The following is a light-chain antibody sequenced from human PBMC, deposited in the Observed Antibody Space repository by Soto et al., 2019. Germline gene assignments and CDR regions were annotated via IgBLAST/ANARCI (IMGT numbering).Light chain of an antibody. CDR3: QQSHSSPLT. CDR1: RSLLHSNGNNY. J-gene: IGKJ4*01. Sequence: DIVMTQSPLSLPVTPVEPASISCRSSRSLLHSNGNNYLDWYLQKPGQSPQLLIYLGSTRASGVPDRFSGSGSDTDFTLKITRVEAEDVGIYYCQQSHSSPLTFGGGTKVDIK. V-gene: IGKV2-28*01. CDR2: LGS.